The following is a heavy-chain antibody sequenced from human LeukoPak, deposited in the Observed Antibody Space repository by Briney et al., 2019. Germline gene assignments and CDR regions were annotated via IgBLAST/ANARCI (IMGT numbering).Heavy chain of an antibody. D-gene: IGHD6-19*01. CDR1: GFTFSSYG. CDR2: IRYDGSNK. V-gene: IGHV3-30*02. J-gene: IGHJ4*02. Sequence: GGSLRLSCAASGFTFSSYGMHWVRQAPGKGLEWVAFIRYDGSNKYYADSVKGRFTISRDNSKNTLYLQMNSLRAEDTAVYYCAKDRESSGRWKLFDYWGQGTLVTVSS. CDR3: AKDRESSGRWKLFDY.